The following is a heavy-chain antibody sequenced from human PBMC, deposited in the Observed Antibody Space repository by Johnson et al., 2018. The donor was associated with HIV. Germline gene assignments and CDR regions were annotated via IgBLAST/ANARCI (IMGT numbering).Heavy chain of an antibody. D-gene: IGHD3-22*01. J-gene: IGHJ3*02. Sequence: VQLVESGGGLVQPGGSLRLSCAASGFTFSSYDMHWVRQATGKGLEWVSAIGTAGDTYYPGSVKGRFTISRENAKNSLYLQMNSLSAGDTAVYYCARGAPDSDAFDIWGQGTMVTVSS. CDR1: GFTFSSYD. V-gene: IGHV3-13*01. CDR3: ARGAPDSDAFDI. CDR2: IGTAGDT.